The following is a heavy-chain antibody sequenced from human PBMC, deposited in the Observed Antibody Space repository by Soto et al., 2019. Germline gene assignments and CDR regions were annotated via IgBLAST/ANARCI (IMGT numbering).Heavy chain of an antibody. D-gene: IGHD5-12*01. Sequence: WGSLRLSCAASGFTFSRYEMNWVRQAPGKGLEWVSYISSSGSTKYYADSVKGRFTISRDNAKNSLYLQMNSLRVEDTAVYYCARVGDGYNLNYWGQGTLVTVSS. CDR3: ARVGDGYNLNY. CDR2: ISSSGSTK. CDR1: GFTFSRYE. V-gene: IGHV3-48*03. J-gene: IGHJ4*02.